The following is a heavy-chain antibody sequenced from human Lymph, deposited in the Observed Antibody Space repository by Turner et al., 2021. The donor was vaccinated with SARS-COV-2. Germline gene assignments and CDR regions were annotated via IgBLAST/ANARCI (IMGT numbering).Heavy chain of an antibody. CDR3: AVTGMNYDLLWKTYYYYGMDV. V-gene: IGHV1-18*01. CDR1: GYTFTSYG. Sequence: QVQLVQSDAEVKKPGASVKVSCKASGYTFTSYGISWVRQAPGQGLEWMGWISTYNGNTYYAQKLQGRVTMTTDTSTSTAYMELRSLRSDDTAVYYCAVTGMNYDLLWKTYYYYGMDVWGQGTTVTVSS. J-gene: IGHJ6*02. D-gene: IGHD2-21*02. CDR2: ISTYNGNT.